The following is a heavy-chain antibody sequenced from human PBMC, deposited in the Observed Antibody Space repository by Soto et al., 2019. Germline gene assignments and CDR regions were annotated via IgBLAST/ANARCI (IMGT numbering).Heavy chain of an antibody. CDR3: AMEGVRRMAV. J-gene: IGHJ6*02. V-gene: IGHV1-8*01. CDR2: MNPNSANT. D-gene: IGHD3-16*01. Sequence: QVQRVQSGAEVKKPGASVKVSCKASGYTFTSYDINWVRQATGQGLEWMGWMNPNSANTGYAQKFQGRVTMTRNTSISTANKELSSLRSEDTTVYYCAMEGVRRMAVWGQGTTVTVSS. CDR1: GYTFTSYD.